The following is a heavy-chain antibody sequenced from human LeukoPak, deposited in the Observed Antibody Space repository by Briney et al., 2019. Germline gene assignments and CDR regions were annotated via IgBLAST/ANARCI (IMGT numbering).Heavy chain of an antibody. V-gene: IGHV1-18*01. J-gene: IGHJ4*02. Sequence: GASVKVSCKTSGYTFTSFGISWVRQAPGLGLEWMGWISAYNGNTNYAQRLQGRVTMTTDTSTTTAYMELRSLRSDDTAVYYCARSGFTIVRGRTDYWGQGTLVTVSS. CDR2: ISAYNGNT. CDR3: ARSGFTIVRGRTDY. CDR1: GYTFTSFG. D-gene: IGHD3-10*01.